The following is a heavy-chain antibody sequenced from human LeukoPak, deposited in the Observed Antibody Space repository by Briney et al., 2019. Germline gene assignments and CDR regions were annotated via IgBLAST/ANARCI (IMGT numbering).Heavy chain of an antibody. D-gene: IGHD3-3*01. J-gene: IGHJ5*02. Sequence: PSETLSLTCAVYGGSFSGCYWSWIRQPPGKGLEWIGEINHSGSTNYNPSLKSRVTISVDTSKNQFSLKLSSVTAADTAVYYCARGPPYYDFWSGYSHWFDPWGQGTLVTVSS. V-gene: IGHV4-34*01. CDR3: ARGPPYYDFWSGYSHWFDP. CDR1: GGSFSGCY. CDR2: INHSGST.